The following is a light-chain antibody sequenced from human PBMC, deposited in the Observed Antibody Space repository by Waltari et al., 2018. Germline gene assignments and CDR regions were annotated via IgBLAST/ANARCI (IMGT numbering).Light chain of an antibody. V-gene: IGKV1-39*01. J-gene: IGKJ4*01. Sequence: DIQMTQSPSSLSASVGDRVTITCRASQSINTYLNWYQQKPGKAPKLLIYTASRLQSGVPSRFSGSGSGTDFSLTISSLQPEDFATYYCQQSHSTPRLTFGGGTKVEIK. CDR3: QQSHSTPRLT. CDR1: QSINTY. CDR2: TAS.